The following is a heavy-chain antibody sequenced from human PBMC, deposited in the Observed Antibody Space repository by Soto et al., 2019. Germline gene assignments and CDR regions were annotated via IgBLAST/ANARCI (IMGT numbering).Heavy chain of an antibody. J-gene: IGHJ4*02. V-gene: IGHV3-30-3*01. CDR2: ISYDGSNK. D-gene: IGHD1-26*01. CDR1: GFTFSSYA. CDR3: ARGATGDY. Sequence: GGSLRLSCAASGFTFSSYAMHWVRQAPGKGLEWVAVISYDGSNKYYADSVKGRFTISRDNSKNTLYLQMNSLRAEDTAVYYCARGATGDYWGQGTLVTVSS.